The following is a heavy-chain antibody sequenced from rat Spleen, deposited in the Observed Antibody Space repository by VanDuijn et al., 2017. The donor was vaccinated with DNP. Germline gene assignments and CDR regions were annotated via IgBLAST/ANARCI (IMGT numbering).Heavy chain of an antibody. CDR3: ARPYGYNNGGFAY. Sequence: EVQLVESGGGVVQPGRSLKLSCAASGFTFSYYGMAWVRQPPKKGLEWVASISANAGSSSYRDSVKGRFTISRHNAKSTLYLHMNSLRSEDMATYYCARPYGYNNGGFAYWGQGTLVTVSS. CDR2: ISANAGSS. CDR1: GFTFSYYG. D-gene: IGHD1-4*01. V-gene: IGHV5-7*01. J-gene: IGHJ3*01.